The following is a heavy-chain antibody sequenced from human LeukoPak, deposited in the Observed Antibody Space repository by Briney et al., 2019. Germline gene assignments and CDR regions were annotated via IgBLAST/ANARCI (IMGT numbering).Heavy chain of an antibody. CDR1: GGSISGYY. CDR2: IYYSGST. Sequence: SETLSLTCSVSGGSISGYYWSWIRQPPGQGLEWIGYIYYSGSTNYNPSLKSRVIISRDTSKNQFSLNLSSVTAADTAVYYCARGGLWFGELFPNWFDPWGQGTLFTVSS. D-gene: IGHD3-10*01. CDR3: ARGGLWFGELFPNWFDP. J-gene: IGHJ5*02. V-gene: IGHV4-59*08.